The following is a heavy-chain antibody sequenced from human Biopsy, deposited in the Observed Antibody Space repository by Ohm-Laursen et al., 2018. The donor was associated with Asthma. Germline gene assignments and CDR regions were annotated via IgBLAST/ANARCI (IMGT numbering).Heavy chain of an antibody. CDR3: ARKAGSCISRTCYSLDF. D-gene: IGHD2-2*01. J-gene: IGHJ4*02. V-gene: IGHV1-69*13. Sequence: ASVKVSCKSLGGTFNTYVIGWVLQAPGQGLEWMGGINSVFGTTTYPQKFQDRVTITADDSTSTVYMELSSLRSEDTAVYYCARKAGSCISRTCYSLDFWGQGTLVTVSS. CDR1: GGTFNTYV. CDR2: INSVFGTT.